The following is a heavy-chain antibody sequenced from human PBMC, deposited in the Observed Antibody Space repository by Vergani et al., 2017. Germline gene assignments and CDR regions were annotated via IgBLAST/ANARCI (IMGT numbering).Heavy chain of an antibody. D-gene: IGHD5-24*01. CDR2: FDPEDGET. J-gene: IGHJ4*02. CDR3: ANLPAGGYNLPYYFDY. V-gene: IGHV1-24*01. CDR1: GGTFSSYT. Sequence: QVQLVQSGAEVKKPGSSVKVSCKASGGTFSSYTISWVRQAPGKGLEWMGGFDPEDGETIYAQKFQGRVTMTEDTSTDTAYMELSSLRSEDTAVYYCANLPAGGYNLPYYFDYWGQGTLVTVSS.